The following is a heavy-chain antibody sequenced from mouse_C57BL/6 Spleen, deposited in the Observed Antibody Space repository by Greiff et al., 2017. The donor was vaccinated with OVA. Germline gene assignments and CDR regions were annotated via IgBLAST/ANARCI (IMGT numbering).Heavy chain of an antibody. V-gene: IGHV5-16*01. CDR2: INYDGSST. J-gene: IGHJ2*01. Sequence: EVMLVESEGGLVQPGSSMKLSCTASGFTFSDYYMAWVRQVPEKGLEWVANINYDGSSTYYLDSLKSRFIISRDNAKNILYLQMSSLKSEDTATYYCARGGDYFYYFDYWGQGTTLTVSS. CDR1: GFTFSDYY. D-gene: IGHD2-4*01. CDR3: ARGGDYFYYFDY.